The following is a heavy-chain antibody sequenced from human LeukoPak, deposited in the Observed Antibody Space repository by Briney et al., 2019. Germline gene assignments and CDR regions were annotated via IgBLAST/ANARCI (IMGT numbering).Heavy chain of an antibody. CDR3: ARDQGSSSWGPGSYYYYYGMDV. Sequence: PGGSLRLSCAASGFTFSSYEMNWVRQVPGKGLEWVSYISSSGSTIYYADSVKGRFTISRDNAKNSLYLQMNSLRAEDTAVYYCARDQGSSSWGPGSYYYYYGMDVWGQGTTVTVSS. CDR2: ISSSGSTI. J-gene: IGHJ6*02. D-gene: IGHD6-13*01. CDR1: GFTFSSYE. V-gene: IGHV3-48*03.